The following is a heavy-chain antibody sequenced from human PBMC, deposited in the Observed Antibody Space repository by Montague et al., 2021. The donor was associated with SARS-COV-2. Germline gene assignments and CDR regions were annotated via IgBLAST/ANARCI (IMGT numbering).Heavy chain of an antibody. J-gene: IGHJ5*02. V-gene: IGHV4-39*07. CDR3: ARDVWFSNYEVWFDP. D-gene: IGHD1-26*01. CDR1: GGSITTTSYY. Sequence: SETLSLTCTVSGGSITTTSYYRGWIRQPPGKGLEWIGSIYYSGTTDYNPSLQSRVTISVDTSKNQFSLRLSSVSAADTAMYYCARDVWFSNYEVWFDPWGQGTLLTVSS. CDR2: IYYSGTT.